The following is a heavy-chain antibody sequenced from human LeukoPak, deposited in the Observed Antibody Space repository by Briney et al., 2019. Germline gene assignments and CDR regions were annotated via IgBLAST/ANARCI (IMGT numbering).Heavy chain of an antibody. V-gene: IGHV4-30-2*01. CDR2: IYHSGST. CDR1: GGSISSGGYS. D-gene: IGHD6-13*01. CDR3: ARGGAAADWYYYGMDV. Sequence: SQTLSLTCADSGGSISSGGYSWSWIRQPPGKGLEWIGYIYHSGSTYYNPSLKSRVTKSVDRSKNQFSLKLSSVTAADTAVYYCARGGAAADWYYYGMDVWGQGTTVTVSS. J-gene: IGHJ6*02.